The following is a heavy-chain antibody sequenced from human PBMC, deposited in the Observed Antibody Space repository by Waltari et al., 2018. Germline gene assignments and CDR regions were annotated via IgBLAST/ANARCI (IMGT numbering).Heavy chain of an antibody. J-gene: IGHJ6*02. V-gene: IGHV1-24*01. CDR2: CDPEDGET. Sequence: QVQLVQSGAEVKKPGASVKVSCKVSGYTLTELSMHWVRQAPGKGREGRGGCDPEDGETIYAKKVQGRVAMTEDTDTDTAYMERSRLRSEDTAEYYGGLGKMGRKRDYYDCGRDVGGQGTTVTVS. CDR3: GLGKMGRKRDYYDCGRDV. D-gene: IGHD1-26*01. CDR1: GYTLTELS.